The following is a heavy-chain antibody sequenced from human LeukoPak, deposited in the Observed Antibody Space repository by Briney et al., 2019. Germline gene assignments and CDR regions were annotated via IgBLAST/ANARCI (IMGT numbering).Heavy chain of an antibody. J-gene: IGHJ6*02. CDR1: GFTFSSYW. CDR3: ARKNMGYYYYGMDV. Sequence: GGSLRLSCAASGFTFSSYWMSWVRQAPGKGLEWVANIKQDGSEKYYVDSVKGRFTISRDNAKNSLYLQMNSLRAEDTAVYYCARKNMGYYYYGMDVWGQGTTVTVSS. CDR2: IKQDGSEK. V-gene: IGHV3-7*01. D-gene: IGHD1/OR15-1a*01.